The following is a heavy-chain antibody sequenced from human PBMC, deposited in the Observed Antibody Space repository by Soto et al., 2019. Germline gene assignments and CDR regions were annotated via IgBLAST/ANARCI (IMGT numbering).Heavy chain of an antibody. CDR1: GFTFSSYS. CDR2: ISSSSSYI. V-gene: IGHV3-21*01. J-gene: IGHJ3*02. D-gene: IGHD2-2*01. Sequence: GGSLRLSCAASGFTFSSYSMNWVRQAPGKGLEWVSSISSSSSYIYYADSVKGRFTISRDNAKNSLYLQMNSLRAEDTAVYYCARDCSSTSCYAEGDAFDIWGQGTMVTVSS. CDR3: ARDCSSTSCYAEGDAFDI.